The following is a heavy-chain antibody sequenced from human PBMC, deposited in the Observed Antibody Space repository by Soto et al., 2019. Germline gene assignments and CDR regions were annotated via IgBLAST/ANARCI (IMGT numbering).Heavy chain of an antibody. D-gene: IGHD1-26*01. Sequence: QVQLVESGGGVVQPGRSLRLSCAASGFTFSSYGMHWVRQAPGKGLEWVAVISYDGSNKYYADSVKGRFTISRDNSKNTLYLQMNSLRAEDTAVYYCAKSGSYGRGRDAFDIWGQGTMVTVSS. CDR3: AKSGSYGRGRDAFDI. CDR2: ISYDGSNK. V-gene: IGHV3-30*18. J-gene: IGHJ3*02. CDR1: GFTFSSYG.